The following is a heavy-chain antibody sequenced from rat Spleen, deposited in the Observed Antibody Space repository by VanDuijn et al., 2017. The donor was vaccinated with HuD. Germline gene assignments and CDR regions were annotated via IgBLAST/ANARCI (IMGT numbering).Heavy chain of an antibody. CDR3: ARDRLQWFDY. CDR2: MWSGGST. CDR1: GFSLTSYD. Sequence: QVQLMESGPGLVQPSETLSLTCTVSGFSLTSYDVPWVRQPPGKGLEWMGVMWSGGSTDYNSALKSRLSISRDTSKNQVFLKMNSLQSEDTTTYYCARDRLQWFDYWGQGVMVTVSS. V-gene: IGHV2-45*01. J-gene: IGHJ2*01. D-gene: IGHD1-1*01.